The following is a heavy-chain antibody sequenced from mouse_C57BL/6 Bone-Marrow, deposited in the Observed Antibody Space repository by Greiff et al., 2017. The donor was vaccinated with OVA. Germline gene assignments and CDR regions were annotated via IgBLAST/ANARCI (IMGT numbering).Heavy chain of an antibody. V-gene: IGHV1-15*01. J-gene: IGHJ1*03. CDR3: TNYYGSIHWYFDV. CDR2: IDPETGGT. CDR1: GYTFTDYE. Sequence: QVQLKQSGAELVRPGASVTLSCKASGYTFTDYEMHWVKQTPVHGLEWIGAIDPETGGTAYNQKFKGKAILTADKSSSTAYMELRSLTSEDSAVYYCTNYYGSIHWYFDVWGTGTTVTVSS. D-gene: IGHD1-1*01.